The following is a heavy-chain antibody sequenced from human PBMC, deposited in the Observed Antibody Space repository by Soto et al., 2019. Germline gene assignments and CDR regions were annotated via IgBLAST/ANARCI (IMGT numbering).Heavy chain of an antibody. CDR3: ASSPPAIVAPNI. D-gene: IGHD5-18*01. V-gene: IGHV4-59*02. CDR1: GGSVSSYS. CDR2: VYYSGST. J-gene: IGHJ4*02. Sequence: SETLSLTCTVSGGSVSSYSWTWVRQPPGKGLEWIGYVYYSGSTHYNPSLKSRVTISLDTSKNQFSLKLTSVTAADTAMYFCASSPPAIVAPNIWGQGTPVTV.